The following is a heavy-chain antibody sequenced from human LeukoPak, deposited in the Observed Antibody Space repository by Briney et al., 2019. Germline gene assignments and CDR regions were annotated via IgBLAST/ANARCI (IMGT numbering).Heavy chain of an antibody. D-gene: IGHD3-22*01. CDR2: IYYSGST. CDR1: GGSISSSDCY. V-gene: IGHV4-30-4*01. Sequence: SETLSLTCTVSGGSISSSDCYWSWIRQPPGKGLEWIGYIYYSGSTYYNPSLKSRVTISVDTSKNQFSLKLSSVTAADTAVYYCARGRISSDSSGYLPPTLFDYWGQGTLVTVSS. CDR3: ARGRISSDSSGYLPPTLFDY. J-gene: IGHJ4*02.